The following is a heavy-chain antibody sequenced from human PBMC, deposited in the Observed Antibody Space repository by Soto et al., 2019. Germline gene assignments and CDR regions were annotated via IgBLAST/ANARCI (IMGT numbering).Heavy chain of an antibody. CDR1: GYTFSNFW. D-gene: IGHD6-13*01. J-gene: IGHJ4*02. Sequence: GESLKISCQCSGYTFSNFWIGWVRQLPGQGLEWMGIIYPGDHETRYSPSFFGKVTISAETSINTAYLQWSSLEASDSAFYFCARSPSSSQYFDFWGQGALVTVSS. V-gene: IGHV5-51*01. CDR2: IYPGDHET. CDR3: ARSPSSSQYFDF.